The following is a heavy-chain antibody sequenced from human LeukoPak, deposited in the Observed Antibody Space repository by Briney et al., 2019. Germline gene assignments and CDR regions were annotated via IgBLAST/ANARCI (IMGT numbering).Heavy chain of an antibody. V-gene: IGHV4-34*01. CDR3: ARGRGLYNWNYYWFDP. Sequence: SETLSLTCAVYGGSFSGYYWSWIRQPPGEGLEWIGEINHSGSTNYNPSLKSRVTISVDTSKNQFSLKLSSVTAADTAVYYCARGRGLYNWNYYWFDPWGQGTLVTVSS. J-gene: IGHJ5*02. CDR2: INHSGST. CDR1: GGSFSGYY. D-gene: IGHD1-7*01.